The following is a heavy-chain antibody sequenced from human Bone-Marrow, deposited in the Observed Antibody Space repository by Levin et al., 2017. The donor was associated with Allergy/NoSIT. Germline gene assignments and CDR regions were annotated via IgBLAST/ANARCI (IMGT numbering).Heavy chain of an antibody. D-gene: IGHD5-18*01. V-gene: IGHV2-70*11. Sequence: SGPTLVKPTQTLTLTCTFSGFSLSTSGMCVSWIRQPPGKALEWLARIDWDDDKYYSTSLKTRLTISKDTSKNQVVLTVTNMDPVDTATYNCARSRHLGYTDGYCYGMDVWGQGTTVTVSS. CDR2: IDWDDDK. J-gene: IGHJ6*02. CDR3: ARSRHLGYTDGYCYGMDV. CDR1: GFSLSTSGMC.